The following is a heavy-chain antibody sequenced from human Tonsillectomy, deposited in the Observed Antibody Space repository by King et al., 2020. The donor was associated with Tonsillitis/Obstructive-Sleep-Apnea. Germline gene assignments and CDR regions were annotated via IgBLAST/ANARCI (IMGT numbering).Heavy chain of an antibody. CDR1: GFTFSNYW. D-gene: IGHD5-18*01. CDR3: ARDDSYGFDS. J-gene: IGHJ4*02. V-gene: IGHV3-7*03. Sequence: QLVQSGGGLVQPGGSLRLSCAASGFTFSNYWMSWVRQAPGKGLEWVANIKQDGSEKYYVDYVKGRFTISRDNAKNSLYLQMNSLRAEDTAVYYCARDDSYGFDSWGQGTLVTVSS. CDR2: IKQDGSEK.